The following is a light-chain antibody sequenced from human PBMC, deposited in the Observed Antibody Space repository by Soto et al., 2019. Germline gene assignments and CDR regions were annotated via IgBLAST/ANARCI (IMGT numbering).Light chain of an antibody. CDR2: GNS. Sequence: QAVVTQPPSVSGAPGQRVTISCTGSSSNIGAGYDVHWYQQLPGTAPKLLTYGNSNRPSGVPDRFSGSKSGTSASLAITGLQAEDEADYYCQSYDSSRVVFGGGTQLTVL. CDR1: SSNIGAGYD. V-gene: IGLV1-40*01. J-gene: IGLJ2*01. CDR3: QSYDSSRVV.